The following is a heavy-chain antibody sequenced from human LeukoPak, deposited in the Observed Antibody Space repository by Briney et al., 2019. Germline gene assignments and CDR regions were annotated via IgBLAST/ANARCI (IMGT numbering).Heavy chain of an antibody. J-gene: IGHJ4*02. CDR1: GFTLGGRD. Sequence: PGGSLRLSCTASGFTLGGRDMRWVRQTTGDGLEWVAAVSAGRHAFYAGSVKGRFTVSREDAKNSLYLQMNSLRSGDTAVYYCVREARGYHYTYFDYWGQGSLVTVSS. D-gene: IGHD5-18*01. CDR2: VSAGRHA. CDR3: VREARGYHYTYFDY. V-gene: IGHV3-13*01.